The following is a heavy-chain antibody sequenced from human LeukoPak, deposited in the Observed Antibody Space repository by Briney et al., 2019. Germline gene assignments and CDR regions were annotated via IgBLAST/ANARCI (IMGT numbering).Heavy chain of an antibody. D-gene: IGHD2-15*01. CDR1: GYTFTGYY. Sequence: ASVKVSCKASGYTFTGYYMHWVRQAPGQGLEWMGWINPNSGGTNYAQKFQGRVTMTRDTSISTAYMELSRLRSDDTAVYYCAGACSGGSCYSYWGQGTLVTVSS. CDR2: INPNSGGT. V-gene: IGHV1-2*02. CDR3: AGACSGGSCYSY. J-gene: IGHJ4*02.